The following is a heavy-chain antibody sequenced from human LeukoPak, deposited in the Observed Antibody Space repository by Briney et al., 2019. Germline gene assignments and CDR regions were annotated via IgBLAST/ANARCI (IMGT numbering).Heavy chain of an antibody. CDR3: ARRDYDILTGYYYYFDY. J-gene: IGHJ4*02. D-gene: IGHD3-9*01. CDR2: LYPGDSDT. V-gene: IGHV5-51*01. CDR1: GYSFSSYW. Sequence: GESLKISCKGSGYSFSSYWIGWVRQMPGKDLEWMGILYPGDSDTRYSPSFQGQVTISADKSISTAYLQWSSLKASDTAMYYCARRDYDILTGYYYYFDYWGQGTLVSVSS.